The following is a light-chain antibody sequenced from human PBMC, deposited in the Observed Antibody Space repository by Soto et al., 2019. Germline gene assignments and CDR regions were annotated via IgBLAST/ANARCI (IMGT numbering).Light chain of an antibody. J-gene: IGKJ4*01. Sequence: DIVMTQSPDSLAVFLGERATINCKSNQSVFSNSKNRNHLSWYQQKQGQPXKXXIYWATTRESGVPDRFSGSGSGTDLTINVRGLQAEDGEIYDCHQFFRSPITFGGGTKVEIK. V-gene: IGKV4-1*01. CDR2: WAT. CDR1: QSVFSNSKNRNH. CDR3: HQFFRSPIT.